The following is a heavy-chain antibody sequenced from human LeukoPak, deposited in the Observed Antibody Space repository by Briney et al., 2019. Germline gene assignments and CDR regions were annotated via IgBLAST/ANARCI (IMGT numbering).Heavy chain of an antibody. CDR2: INHSGST. V-gene: IGHV4-34*01. Sequence: PAETLSLTRALYGPSFSGCYGSCMRQPPGKGLVWIGEINHSGSTNYNPSVKSRVTISVDTSKNQFSLKLSSVTAADTAVYYCARRPMTTVTAFDYWGQGTLVTVSS. D-gene: IGHD4-17*01. CDR1: GPSFSGCY. J-gene: IGHJ4*02. CDR3: ARRPMTTVTAFDY.